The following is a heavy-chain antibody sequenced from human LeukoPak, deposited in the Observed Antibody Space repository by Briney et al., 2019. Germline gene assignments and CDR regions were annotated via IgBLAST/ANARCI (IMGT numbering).Heavy chain of an antibody. J-gene: IGHJ4*02. V-gene: IGHV1-2*04. CDR1: GYTFTGYY. CDR3: ARGGVSPLYFDY. Sequence: ASVKVSCKASGYTFTGYYMHWVRQAPGQGLEWMGWINPNSGGTNYAQKLQGWVTMTRDTSISTAYMELSRLRSDDTAVYYCARGGVSPLYFDYWGQGTLVTVSS. D-gene: IGHD2-21*01. CDR2: INPNSGGT.